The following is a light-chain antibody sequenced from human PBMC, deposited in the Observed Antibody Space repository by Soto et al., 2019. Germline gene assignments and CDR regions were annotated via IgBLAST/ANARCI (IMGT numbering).Light chain of an antibody. CDR1: SSDVGNYNY. J-gene: IGLJ1*01. CDR3: SSYTSISNYV. Sequence: QSALTQPASVSGSPGQSITISCTGTSSDVGNYNYVSWYQQHPAKAPKLMIFEVSNRPAGISSRFSGSKSGNTASLTISGLQAEDEADYYCSSYTSISNYVFGTGTKVTVL. V-gene: IGLV2-14*01. CDR2: EVS.